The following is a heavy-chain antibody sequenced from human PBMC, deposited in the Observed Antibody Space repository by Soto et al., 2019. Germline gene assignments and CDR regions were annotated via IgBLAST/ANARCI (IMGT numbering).Heavy chain of an antibody. D-gene: IGHD4-17*01. CDR2: DIPAVNTS. V-gene: IGHV1-69*01. J-gene: IGHJ4*02. CDR3: ARGDEMTAVTIFEY. CDR1: GGAFGRYS. Sequence: QVQLEQSGPEVKRPGTSVKVSCKASGGAFGRYSVSWVRQAPGQGLEWIGGDIPAVNTSNYSLKFQGRVAIFADLSTSTVFMELRSLRSEDTALYYCARGDEMTAVTIFEYWGQGTLVTVSS.